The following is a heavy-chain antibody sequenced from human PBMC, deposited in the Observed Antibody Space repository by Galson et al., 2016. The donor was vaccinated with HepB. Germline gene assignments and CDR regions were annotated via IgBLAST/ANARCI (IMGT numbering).Heavy chain of an antibody. CDR3: ARDPLFDY. Sequence: SVKVSCKASGYNFHNYHISWVRQAPGQGLEWMGGINPIFGTGNNAQKFQGRVTITADESTSTAYMELSSLRSEDTAVYYCARDPLFDYWGQGTLVTVSS. J-gene: IGHJ4*02. V-gene: IGHV1-69*13. CDR1: GYNFHNYH. CDR2: INPIFGTG.